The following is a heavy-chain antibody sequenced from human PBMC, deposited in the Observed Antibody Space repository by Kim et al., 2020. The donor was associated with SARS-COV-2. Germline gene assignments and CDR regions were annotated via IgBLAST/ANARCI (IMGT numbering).Heavy chain of an antibody. Sequence: GGSLRLSCEASGFRFSSQSMSWIRQAPGKGLEWVADIYSGGSFMYCADSVKGRFSISRDNSNNTLSLQMNSLRAEDTAVYYCVRQTVSCGYGTMFCGQG. D-gene: IGHD5-18*01. CDR2: IYSGGSFM. J-gene: IGHJ1*01. V-gene: IGHV3-23*03. CDR3: VRQTVSCGYGTMF. CDR1: GFRFSSQS.